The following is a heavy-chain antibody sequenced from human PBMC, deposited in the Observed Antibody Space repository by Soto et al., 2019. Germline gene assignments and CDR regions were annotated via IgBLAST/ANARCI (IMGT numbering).Heavy chain of an antibody. CDR2: ISYEGSSK. CDR1: GLTFSSYA. D-gene: IGHD4-4*01. V-gene: IGHV3-30-3*02. J-gene: IGHJ4*02. Sequence: GAALRLCCAASGLTFSSYAMHWVRQAPGTGLEWVAVISYEGSSKYYADSVKGRFTISRDNSKNTLYLQMNSLRTEDTAVYYCARVLGGMATVPFDYWGQGALVTVSS. CDR3: ARVLGGMATVPFDY.